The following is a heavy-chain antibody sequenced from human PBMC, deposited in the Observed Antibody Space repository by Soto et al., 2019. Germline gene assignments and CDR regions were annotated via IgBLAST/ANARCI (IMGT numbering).Heavy chain of an antibody. V-gene: IGHV3-33*01. CDR2: IWYDGSNK. D-gene: IGHD4-17*01. CDR3: ARDLINYGDVFVSWFDV. J-gene: IGHJ5*02. CDR1: GFTFSSYG. Sequence: QVQLVESGGGVVQPGSSLSLSCAASGFTFSSYGMHWVRQAPGKGLEWVAVIWYDGSNKYYADSVKGRVTISRDNSKNTLNLQMNSLRAEDTAVYYCARDLINYGDVFVSWFDVWGQGTLVTVSS.